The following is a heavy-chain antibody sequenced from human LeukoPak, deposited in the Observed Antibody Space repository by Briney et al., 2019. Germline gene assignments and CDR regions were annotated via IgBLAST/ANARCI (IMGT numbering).Heavy chain of an antibody. CDR1: GGSISSSSYY. D-gene: IGHD3-22*01. CDR3: ARHVPSMIVVVTPYFDY. CDR2: IYYSGST. Sequence: SETLSLTCTVSGGSISSSSYYWGWIRLPPGKGLEWIGSIYYSGSTYYNPSLESRVTISVETSKNQFSLKLSSVTAAHTAVYYCARHVPSMIVVVTPYFDYWGQGTLVTVSS. J-gene: IGHJ4*02. V-gene: IGHV4-39*01.